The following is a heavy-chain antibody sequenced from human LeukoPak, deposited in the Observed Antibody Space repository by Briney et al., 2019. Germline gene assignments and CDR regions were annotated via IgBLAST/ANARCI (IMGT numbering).Heavy chain of an antibody. V-gene: IGHV3-49*04. CDR3: TRDLSFEGVDALDI. J-gene: IGHJ3*02. Sequence: PGGSLRLSCTASGFSFGVYAMNWVRQAPGKGLKWVGCIRSTAYGGTREYAASVKGRFTISRDDSKSIAYLQMNSLKAEDTAVYYCTRDLSFEGVDALDIWGQGTMATVSS. D-gene: IGHD3/OR15-3a*01. CDR1: GFSFGVYA. CDR2: IRSTAYGGTR.